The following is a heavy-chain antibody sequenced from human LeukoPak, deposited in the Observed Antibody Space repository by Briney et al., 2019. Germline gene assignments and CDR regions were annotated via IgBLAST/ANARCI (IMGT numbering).Heavy chain of an antibody. CDR2: IYYSGNA. V-gene: IGHV4-59*12. CDR1: GGSISSSY. Sequence: KPSETLSLTCTVSGGSISSSYWSWIRQPPGKGLEWIGYIYYSGNANYNPSLESRVTISVDRSKNQFSLKLSSVTAADTAVYYCASPFARYCSSTSCSTPEYFQHWGQGTLVTVSS. J-gene: IGHJ1*01. CDR3: ASPFARYCSSTSCSTPEYFQH. D-gene: IGHD2-2*01.